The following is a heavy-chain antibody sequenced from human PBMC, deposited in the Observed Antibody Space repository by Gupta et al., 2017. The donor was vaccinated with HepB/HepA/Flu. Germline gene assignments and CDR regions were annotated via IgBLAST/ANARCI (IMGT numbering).Heavy chain of an antibody. V-gene: IGHV3-7*01. CDR1: GFIFSNNW. CDR2: MNHDGSEN. J-gene: IGHJ4*02. CDR3: VTGGTDY. Sequence: EVQLVESGGGLVQPGGSLRLSCIASGFIFSNNWMSWVRQVPGKGLEWVAIMNHDGSENFYVDSVKGRFTISRDNAENSLYLQMNSLRDEDTAVYYCVTGGTDYWGQGTLVTVSS.